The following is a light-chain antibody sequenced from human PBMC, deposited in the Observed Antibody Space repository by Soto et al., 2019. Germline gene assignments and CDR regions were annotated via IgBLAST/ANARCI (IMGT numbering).Light chain of an antibody. CDR2: TAS. J-gene: IGKJ4*01. V-gene: IGKV1-5*03. CDR1: QSISSW. Sequence: DIQMTQSPSTLSASVGDRVTITCRASQSISSWLAWYQQKPGKAPKLLIYTASNLKSGVPSRFSGSGSGTVFTLTISSLQPDDFATYYCQEYNSDSGLTFGGGTKVE. CDR3: QEYNSDSGLT.